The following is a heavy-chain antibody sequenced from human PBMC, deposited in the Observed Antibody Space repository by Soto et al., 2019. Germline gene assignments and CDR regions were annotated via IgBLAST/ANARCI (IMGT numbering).Heavy chain of an antibody. CDR2: SSGSGGST. CDR1: GFTFINYA. J-gene: IGHJ4*02. V-gene: IGHV3-23*01. D-gene: IGHD6-19*01. CDR3: AKGTYSSAWYFDC. Sequence: PWGSLRLSCAASGFTFINYAISLIRHSPFKWLEWVSGSSGSGGSTYYINSVKGRFTISRDNSKNTLYLQMNSLRAEDTAVYYCAKGTYSSAWYFDCWGQGTLVTVSS.